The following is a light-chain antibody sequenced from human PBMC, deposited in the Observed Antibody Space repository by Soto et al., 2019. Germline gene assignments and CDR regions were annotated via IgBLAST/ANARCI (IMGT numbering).Light chain of an antibody. J-gene: IGKJ1*01. CDR2: AAS. CDR3: QKYNGAPWT. V-gene: IGKV1-27*01. CDR1: QGISNY. Sequence: DIQMTQSPSSLSASVGDRVTITCRASQGISNYLAWYQQRPGKVPKLLIYAASTLQSGVPSRFSGGGSGTEFTLTISSLQPEDVATYYCQKYNGAPWTFGQGTKVEIK.